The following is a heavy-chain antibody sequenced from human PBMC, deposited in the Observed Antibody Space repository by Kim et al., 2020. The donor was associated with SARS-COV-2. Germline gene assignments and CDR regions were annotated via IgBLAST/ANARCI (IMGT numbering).Heavy chain of an antibody. CDR3: AREGVRWIQLWTQHHYYGMDV. Sequence: GGSLRLSCAASGFTFSDHYMDWVRQAPGKGLEWVGRTRNKANSYTTEYAASVKGRFTISRDDSKNSLYLQMNSLKTEDTAVYYCAREGVRWIQLWTQHHYYGMDVWGQGTTVTVSS. CDR2: TRNKANSYTT. J-gene: IGHJ6*02. CDR1: GFTFSDHY. D-gene: IGHD5-18*01. V-gene: IGHV3-72*01.